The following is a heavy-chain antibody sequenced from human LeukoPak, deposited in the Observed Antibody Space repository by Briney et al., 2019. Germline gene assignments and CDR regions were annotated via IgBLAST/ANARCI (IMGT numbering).Heavy chain of an antibody. J-gene: IGHJ4*02. CDR2: INPSGGST. V-gene: IGHV1-46*01. CDR3: ARDGDDYGDYGKYYFDY. Sequence: VASVKVSCKASGYTFTSYYMHWVRQAPGQGLEWMGIINPSGGSTSYAQKFQGRVTMTRDMSTSTVYMELSSLRSEDTAVYYCARDGDDYGDYGKYYFDYWGQGTLVTVSS. CDR1: GYTFTSYY. D-gene: IGHD4-17*01.